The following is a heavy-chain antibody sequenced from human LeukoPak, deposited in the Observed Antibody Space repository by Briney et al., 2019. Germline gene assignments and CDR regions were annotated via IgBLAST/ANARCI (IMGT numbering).Heavy chain of an antibody. CDR3: TRDHSSGHPGGFDY. V-gene: IGHV3-21*01. J-gene: IGHJ4*02. CDR2: ISSSSTYI. CDR1: GFTFSRYS. D-gene: IGHD3-3*01. Sequence: GGSLRLSCAASGFTFSRYSMNWVRQAPGKGLEWVSTISSSSTYIYYVDSVEGRFTISRDNAKNSVFLQMNSLTVDDTAVYFCTRDHSSGHPGGFDYWGQGSLVTVSS.